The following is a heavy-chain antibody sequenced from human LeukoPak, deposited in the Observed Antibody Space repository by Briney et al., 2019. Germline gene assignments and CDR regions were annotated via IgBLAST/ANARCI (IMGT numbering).Heavy chain of an antibody. CDR2: IIPIFGTA. CDR1: GGTFSSYA. V-gene: IGHV1-69*13. CDR3: ARGDDYVWGSYRYFDY. D-gene: IGHD3-16*02. Sequence: SVKVSCKASGGTFSSYAISRVRQAPGQGLEWMGGIIPIFGTANYAQKFQGRVTITADESTSTAYMELSSLRSEDTAVYYCARGDDYVWGSYRYFDYWGQGTLVTVSS. J-gene: IGHJ4*02.